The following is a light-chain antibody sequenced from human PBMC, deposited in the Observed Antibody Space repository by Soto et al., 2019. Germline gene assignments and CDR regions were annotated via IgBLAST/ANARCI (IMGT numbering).Light chain of an antibody. CDR3: QQRSNWLRT. V-gene: IGKV3-11*01. Sequence: EIVLTQSPATLSLSPGERATLSCRASQSVSSYLAWYQQKPGQAPRLLIYDASNRATSIPARFSGSGSGTDFTLTISSLEPEDFAVYYCQQRSNWLRTFGQGTKVEIK. J-gene: IGKJ1*01. CDR1: QSVSSY. CDR2: DAS.